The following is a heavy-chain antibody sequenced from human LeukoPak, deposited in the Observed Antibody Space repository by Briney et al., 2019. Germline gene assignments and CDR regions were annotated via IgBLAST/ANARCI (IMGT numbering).Heavy chain of an antibody. CDR2: IYYSGTT. CDR3: ARQDYDFWSGYYDY. Sequence: SSETLSLTCIVSGDSVSSSRYDWGWIRQPPGRGLEWIGSIYYSGTTFYNPSLKSRVTISVDTSKNQFSMKLTSVTAADTAVYFCARQDYDFWSGYYDYWGQGTLVTVSS. J-gene: IGHJ4*02. V-gene: IGHV4-39*01. CDR1: GDSVSSSRYD. D-gene: IGHD3-3*01.